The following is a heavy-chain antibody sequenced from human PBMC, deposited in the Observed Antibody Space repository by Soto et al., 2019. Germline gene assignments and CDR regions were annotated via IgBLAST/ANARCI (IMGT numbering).Heavy chain of an antibody. CDR2: IHSDDNT. CDR3: EGWDSDWSN. D-gene: IGHD6-19*01. V-gene: IGHV3-53*01. CDR1: GFTVSSKY. Sequence: EVQLVESGGGLIQPGGSLRLSCAATGFTVSSKYMSWVRQAPGKGLEWVSVIHSDDNTYYPDSVKGRFTISRDNSKNTLYLQMNSLRAEDTAVYYCEGWDSDWSNWGQGTLVTVSS. J-gene: IGHJ4*02.